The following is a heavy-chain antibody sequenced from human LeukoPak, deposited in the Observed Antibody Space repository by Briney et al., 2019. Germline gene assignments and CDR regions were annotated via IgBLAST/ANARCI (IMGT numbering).Heavy chain of an antibody. CDR2: IYYSGST. Sequence: SETLSLTCTVSGGSISSYYWSWIRQPPGKGLEWIGYIYYSGSTIYNPSLKRRVTISVDTSWNQFSLKVTSVTAADTAVYYCARGTSSGWYGFDFWGQGTLVTVSS. V-gene: IGHV4-59*01. D-gene: IGHD6-19*01. CDR1: GGSISSYY. J-gene: IGHJ4*02. CDR3: ARGTSSGWYGFDF.